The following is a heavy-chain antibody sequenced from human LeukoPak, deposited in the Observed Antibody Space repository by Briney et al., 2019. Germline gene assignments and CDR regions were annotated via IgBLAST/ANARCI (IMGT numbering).Heavy chain of an antibody. Sequence: SETLSLTCTVSGGSISSYYWSWIRQPPGKGLEWIGYIYYSGGTNYNPSLKSRVTISVDTSKNQFSLKLSSVTAADTAVYYCARVYSSGWFLDYWGQGTLVTVSS. D-gene: IGHD6-19*01. CDR3: ARVYSSGWFLDY. J-gene: IGHJ4*02. CDR2: IYYSGGT. CDR1: GGSISSYY. V-gene: IGHV4-59*01.